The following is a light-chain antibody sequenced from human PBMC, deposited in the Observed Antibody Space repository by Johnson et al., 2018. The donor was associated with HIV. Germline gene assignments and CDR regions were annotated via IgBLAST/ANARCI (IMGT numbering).Light chain of an antibody. CDR1: GSNIGNNY. J-gene: IGLJ1*01. CDR2: ENN. V-gene: IGLV1-51*02. CDR3: GTWDSSLSTGV. Sequence: QSVLTQPPSVSAAPGQKVTISCSGSGSNIGNNYVSWYQQLPGSAPKLLIYENNKRPSGIPDRFSASKSGTSATLGITGLQTGDEADYFCGTWDSSLSTGVFGTGTEVTVL.